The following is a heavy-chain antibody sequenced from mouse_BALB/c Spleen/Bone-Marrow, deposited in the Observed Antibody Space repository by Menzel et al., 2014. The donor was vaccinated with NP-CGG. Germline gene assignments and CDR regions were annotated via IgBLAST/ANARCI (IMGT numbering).Heavy chain of an antibody. CDR1: GYAFSTYW. Sequence: QVTLKVCGAELVRPESSVKISCKASGYAFSTYWMIWVKQRPGQGLEWIGQIYPGDGDTNYNGKFKGKATLTADKSSSTAYMQLSSLTSEDSAVYFCARGARSAMDYWGQGTSVTVSS. CDR2: IYPGDGDT. CDR3: ARGARSAMDY. J-gene: IGHJ4*01. V-gene: IGHV1-80*01.